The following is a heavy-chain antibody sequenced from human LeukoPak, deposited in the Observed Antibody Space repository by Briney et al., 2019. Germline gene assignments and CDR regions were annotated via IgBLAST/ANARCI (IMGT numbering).Heavy chain of an antibody. CDR1: GYIFSDYY. J-gene: IGHJ4*02. D-gene: IGHD1-26*01. CDR2: INPNSGGT. CDR3: ARARWELLDWLDY. V-gene: IGHV1-2*02. Sequence: ASVKVSCKASGYIFSDYYMHWVRQAPGQGLEWMGWINPNSGGTNYAQKFQGRVTMTRDTSISTAYMELSGLRSDDTAVYYCARARWELLDWLDYWGQGTLVTVSS.